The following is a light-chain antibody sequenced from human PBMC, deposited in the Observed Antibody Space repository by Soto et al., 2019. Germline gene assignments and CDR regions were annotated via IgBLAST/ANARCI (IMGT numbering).Light chain of an antibody. CDR3: QQYGSSRT. CDR1: QSVSSSY. Sequence: EIMLTQAPRTVSYTQGERATLSCRASQSVSSSYLAWYQQKPGQAPRLLIYGASSRATGIPGRFSGSGSGTDFTLTISRLEPEDFAVYYCQQYGSSRTFGQRTMVDI. J-gene: IGKJ1*01. V-gene: IGKV3-20*01. CDR2: GAS.